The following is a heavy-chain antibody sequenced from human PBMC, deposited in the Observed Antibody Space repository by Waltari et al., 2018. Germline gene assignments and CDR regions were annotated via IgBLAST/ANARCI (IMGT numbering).Heavy chain of an antibody. CDR2: INDGGGST. Sequence: EVQLLESGGGLVQPGGSLRLSCPVAGSTFSAYALSWVRQAPGKGLEWVSGINDGGGSTYYADSVKGRFTISRDNSRKMLFLQMSGLRAEDTAIYYCAKETLRWFDYWGQGTLVAVSS. CDR1: GSTFSAYA. CDR3: AKETLRWFDY. D-gene: IGHD5-12*01. V-gene: IGHV3-23*01. J-gene: IGHJ4*02.